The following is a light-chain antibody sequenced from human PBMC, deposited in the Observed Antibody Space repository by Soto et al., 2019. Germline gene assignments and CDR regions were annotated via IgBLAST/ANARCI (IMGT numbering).Light chain of an antibody. CDR3: QQYGGLPRT. V-gene: IGKV3-20*01. Sequence: VVLTQSPGTLSLSPGERATLSCRASQSVSSNYLAWYQQKLGQAPRLLIFAASSRATGIPDRFSGSGSGTDFTLTISRLEPEDFAVYYCQQYGGLPRTFGQGTKVDIK. CDR2: AAS. J-gene: IGKJ1*01. CDR1: QSVSSNY.